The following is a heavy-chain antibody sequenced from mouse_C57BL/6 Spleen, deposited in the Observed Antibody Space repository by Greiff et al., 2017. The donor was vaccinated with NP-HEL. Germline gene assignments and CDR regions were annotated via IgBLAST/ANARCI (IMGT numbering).Heavy chain of an antibody. V-gene: IGHV1-69*01. CDR2: IDPSDSYT. J-gene: IGHJ4*01. Sequence: QVQLQQPGAELVMPGASVKLSCKASGYTFTSYWMHWVKQRPGQGLEWIGEIDPSDSYTNYNQKFKGKSTLTVDKSSSTAYMELRSLTSEDSAVYFCARLGVTTVVAPYAMDYWGQGTSVTVSS. CDR1: GYTFTSYW. CDR3: ARLGVTTVVAPYAMDY. D-gene: IGHD1-1*01.